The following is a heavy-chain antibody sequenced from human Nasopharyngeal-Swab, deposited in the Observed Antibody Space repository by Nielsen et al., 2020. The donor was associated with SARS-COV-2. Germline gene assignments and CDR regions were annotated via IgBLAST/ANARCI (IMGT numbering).Heavy chain of an antibody. Sequence: GGSLRLSCAASGLTFSDYYMAWVRQSPGKGREWLSYISTIGRTTDYADSVKGRFTISRDNANNQLFLQMSSLRAEDTAVDYCAREKGYQVLLDYYYHGLDVWGHGTAVTVSS. J-gene: IGHJ6*02. CDR2: ISTIGRTT. D-gene: IGHD2-2*01. CDR3: AREKGYQVLLDYYYHGLDV. V-gene: IGHV3-11*01. CDR1: GLTFSDYY.